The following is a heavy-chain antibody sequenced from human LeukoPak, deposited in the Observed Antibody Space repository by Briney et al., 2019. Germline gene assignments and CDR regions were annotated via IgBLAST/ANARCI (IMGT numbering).Heavy chain of an antibody. D-gene: IGHD2/OR15-2a*01. CDR1: GFSFRDYP. Sequence: GGSLRLSCEAAGFSFRDYPMGWVRRASGKRLEWVSRISAGADVIFYADPVKGRFTISRDNSKNTLYLQMNSLRAEDSAEYYCAESLLTTATGTGPAFETWGQGTMVTVSA. CDR3: AESLLTTATGTGPAFET. CDR2: ISAGADVI. V-gene: IGHV3-23*01. J-gene: IGHJ3*02.